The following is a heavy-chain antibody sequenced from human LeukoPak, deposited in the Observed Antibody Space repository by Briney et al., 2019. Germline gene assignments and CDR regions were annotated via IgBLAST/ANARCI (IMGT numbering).Heavy chain of an antibody. V-gene: IGHV3-20*04. J-gene: IGHJ4*02. D-gene: IGHD2-21*02. CDR1: GFIFDDYG. CDR2: VDRNGKTT. CDR3: ARGLSLDCYVCPFDY. Sequence: GGSLRLSCAASGFIFDDYGMSWVRQVPGKGLEWVAGVDRNGKTTDYVDSVKGRFTISRDNAKNSVYLQMNSLRVEDTALYYCARGLSLDCYVCPFDYWGQGTLVTVSS.